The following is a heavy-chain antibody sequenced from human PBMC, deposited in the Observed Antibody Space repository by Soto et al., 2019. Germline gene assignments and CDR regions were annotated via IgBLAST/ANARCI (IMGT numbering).Heavy chain of an antibody. Sequence: GGSLRLSCAASGFTFSSFHMNWVRQAPGRGLEWVAYITSSSDTIYYSDSVKGRFTISRDNGKNSLFLQMNSLRDEDTAVYYCARVVVVIPPGYYYAMDVWGQRTTVIVS. CDR3: ARVVVVIPPGYYYAMDV. V-gene: IGHV3-48*02. D-gene: IGHD3-22*01. CDR2: ITSSSDTI. CDR1: GFTFSSFH. J-gene: IGHJ6*02.